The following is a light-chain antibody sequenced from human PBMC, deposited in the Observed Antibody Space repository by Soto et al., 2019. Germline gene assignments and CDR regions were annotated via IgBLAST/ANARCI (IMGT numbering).Light chain of an antibody. Sequence: IQLTQSPSSLSASVGDRVTITCRASHGISSFLAWYQQKPGKAPKLLIYGASTLQSGVPSRLSGSGSGTDFTLTIGSLQPEDFATYYCQQLNSFPIPFGPGTKVHIK. J-gene: IGKJ3*01. CDR1: HGISSF. V-gene: IGKV1-9*01. CDR2: GAS. CDR3: QQLNSFPIP.